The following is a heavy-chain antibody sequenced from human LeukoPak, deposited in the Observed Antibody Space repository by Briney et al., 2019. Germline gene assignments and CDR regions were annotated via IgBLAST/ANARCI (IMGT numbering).Heavy chain of an antibody. CDR2: IYYSGST. CDR1: GGSISSGDYY. D-gene: IGHD3-10*01. J-gene: IGHJ4*02. CDR3: ARVSPIGGFGELGLDY. Sequence: KPSQTLSLTCTVSGGSISSGDYYWSWIRQPPGKGLEWIGYIYYSGSTYYNPSLKSRVTISVDRSKNQFSLKLSSVTAADTAVYYCARVSPIGGFGELGLDYWGQGTLVTVSS. V-gene: IGHV4-30-4*08.